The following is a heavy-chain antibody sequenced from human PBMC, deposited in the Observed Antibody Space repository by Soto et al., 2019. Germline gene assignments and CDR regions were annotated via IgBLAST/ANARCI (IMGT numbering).Heavy chain of an antibody. D-gene: IGHD3-10*01. CDR3: ARDDPMVRGVIMEYYYGMDV. Sequence: SVKVSCKASGGTFSSYAISWVRQAPGQGLEWMGGIIPIFGTANYAQKFQGRVTITADKSTSTAYMELSSLRSEDTAVYYCARDDPMVRGVIMEYYYGMDVWGQGTTVTVSS. J-gene: IGHJ6*02. V-gene: IGHV1-69*06. CDR1: GGTFSSYA. CDR2: IIPIFGTA.